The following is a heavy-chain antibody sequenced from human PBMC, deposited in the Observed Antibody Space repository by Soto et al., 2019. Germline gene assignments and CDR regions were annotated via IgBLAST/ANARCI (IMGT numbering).Heavy chain of an antibody. D-gene: IGHD4-17*01. V-gene: IGHV3-21*01. Sequence: EVQVVESGGGLVKPGGSLRLSCAASGFTFSSSDMNWVRQAPGKGLEWVSPIDTGTRHVYYADSVRGRFTISRDDTKNSLYLQMKSLRVEDTALYYCARRTVTTYHYFDYWGQGTLVTVSS. CDR2: IDTGTRHV. CDR1: GFTFSSSD. J-gene: IGHJ4*02. CDR3: ARRTVTTYHYFDY.